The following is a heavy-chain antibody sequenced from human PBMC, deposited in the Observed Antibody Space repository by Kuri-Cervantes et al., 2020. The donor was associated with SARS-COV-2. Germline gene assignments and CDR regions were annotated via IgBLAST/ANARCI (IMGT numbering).Heavy chain of an antibody. D-gene: IGHD2-15*01. CDR1: GSTFSSYA. J-gene: IGHJ6*02. CDR2: ISSNGGST. Sequence: GESLKISCSASGSTFSSYAMHWVRQAPGEGLEYVSAISSNGGSTYYADSVKGRFTISRDNSKNTLYLQMSSLRAEDTAVYYCVKTLFPYCSGGSCSTPVIPRYGMDVWGQGTTVTVSS. CDR3: VKTLFPYCSGGSCSTPVIPRYGMDV. V-gene: IGHV3-64D*06.